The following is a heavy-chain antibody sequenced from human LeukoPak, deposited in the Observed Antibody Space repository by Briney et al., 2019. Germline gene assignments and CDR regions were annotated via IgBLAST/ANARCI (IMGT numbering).Heavy chain of an antibody. D-gene: IGHD3-10*01. V-gene: IGHV1-3*01. J-gene: IGHJ4*02. Sequence: ASVKVSCKASGYTFTSYAMNWVRQAPGQRLEWMGWINAGNGNTKYSQKFQGRVTITRNTSISTAYMELSSLRSEDTAVYYCARGYYYGSGSYGTFDYWGQGTLVTVSS. CDR2: INAGNGNT. CDR3: ARGYYYGSGSYGTFDY. CDR1: GYTFTSYA.